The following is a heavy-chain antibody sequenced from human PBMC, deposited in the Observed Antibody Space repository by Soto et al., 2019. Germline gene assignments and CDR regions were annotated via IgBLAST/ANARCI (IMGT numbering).Heavy chain of an antibody. CDR3: AHSDYGDYAGNWFDP. D-gene: IGHD4-17*01. J-gene: IGHJ5*02. CDR1: GFSLSTSGVG. CDR2: IYWDDDK. V-gene: IGHV2-5*02. Sequence: QITLKESGPTLVKPTQTLTLTCTFSGFSLSTSGVGVGWIRQPQGKALEWLALIYWDDDKRYSPSLKSRLTITKDTSKNQVVLTMTNMDPVDTATYYCAHSDYGDYAGNWFDPWGQGTLVTVSS.